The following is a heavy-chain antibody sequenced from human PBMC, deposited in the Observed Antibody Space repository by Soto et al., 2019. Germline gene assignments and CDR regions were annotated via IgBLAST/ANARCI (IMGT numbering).Heavy chain of an antibody. D-gene: IGHD1-7*01. Sequence: ASVKVSCKPSGYTFIRNNITWVRQAPGEGLEWMGWISGYNGDTNYAQKYQGRVTMTTDRSTGTAYMELRSLTSDDAAVYYRARRMELGVDWFAPW. J-gene: IGHJ5*02. CDR3: ARRMELGVDWFAP. CDR1: GYTFIRNN. V-gene: IGHV1-18*04. CDR2: ISGYNGDT.